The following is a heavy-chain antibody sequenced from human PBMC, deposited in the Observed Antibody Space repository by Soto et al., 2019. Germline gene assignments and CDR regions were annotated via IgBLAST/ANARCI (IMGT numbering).Heavy chain of an antibody. J-gene: IGHJ6*02. CDR1: GFTVSSNY. Sequence: GGSLRLSCAASGFTVSSNYMSWVRQAPGKGLEWVSVIYSAGSTYYGDSVKGRFTISRDNSKNTLFLQMNSLRAEDTAVYYCARRGVRTYDMDVWGQGTTVTVSS. D-gene: IGHD3-10*01. CDR3: ARRGVRTYDMDV. CDR2: IYSAGST. V-gene: IGHV3-66*04.